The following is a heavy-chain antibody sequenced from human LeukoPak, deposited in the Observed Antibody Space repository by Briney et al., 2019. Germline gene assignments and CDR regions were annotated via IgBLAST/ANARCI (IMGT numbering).Heavy chain of an antibody. J-gene: IGHJ4*02. D-gene: IGHD3-9*01. V-gene: IGHV3-9*01. Sequence: PGGSLRLSCAASGFTFDDYAMHWVRQAPGKGLEWVSGISWNSGSIGYADSVKGRFTISRDNAKNSLYLQMNSLRAEDTALYYCAKDTYYDILTGYCDYWGQGTLVTVSS. CDR2: ISWNSGSI. CDR1: GFTFDDYA. CDR3: AKDTYYDILTGYCDY.